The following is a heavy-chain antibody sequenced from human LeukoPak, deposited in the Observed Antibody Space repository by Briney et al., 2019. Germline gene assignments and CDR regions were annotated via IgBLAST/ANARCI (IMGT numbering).Heavy chain of an antibody. Sequence: ASVKVSCKASGYTFTSYGISWVRQAPGQGLEWMGWISAYNGNTNYAQKLQGRVTMTTDTSTSTAYMELRSLRSDDTAVYYCARSLGGATRYYYYYYGMDVWGQGTTVTVSS. J-gene: IGHJ6*02. CDR1: GYTFTSYG. CDR3: ARSLGGATRYYYYYYGMDV. V-gene: IGHV1-18*01. CDR2: ISAYNGNT. D-gene: IGHD1-26*01.